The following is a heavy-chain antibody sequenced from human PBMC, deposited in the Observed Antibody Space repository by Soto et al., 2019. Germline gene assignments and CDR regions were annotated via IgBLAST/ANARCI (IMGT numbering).Heavy chain of an antibody. D-gene: IGHD4-4*01. J-gene: IGHJ6*02. CDR2: IYYSGST. CDR1: GGSISSGDYY. V-gene: IGHV4-30-4*01. Sequence: SETLSLTCTVSGGSISSGDYYWSWIRQPPGKGLEWIGYIYYSGSTYYNPSLKSRVTISVDTSKNQFSLKLSSVTAADTAVYYCARDTVTTYFSGMDVWGQGTTVTVSS. CDR3: ARDTVTTYFSGMDV.